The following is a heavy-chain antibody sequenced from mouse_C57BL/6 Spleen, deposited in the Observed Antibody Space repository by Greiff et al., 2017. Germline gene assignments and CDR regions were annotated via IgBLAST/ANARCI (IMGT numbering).Heavy chain of an antibody. V-gene: IGHV1-18*01. Sequence: VQLQQSGPELVKPGASVKIPCKASGYTFTDYNMDWVKQSHGKSLEWIGDINPNNGGTIYNQKFKGKATLTVDKSSSTAYMELRSLTSEDTAVYYCARARNYYGSSPHYFDYWGQGTTLTVSS. CDR3: ARARNYYGSSPHYFDY. D-gene: IGHD1-1*01. CDR1: GYTFTDYN. CDR2: INPNNGGT. J-gene: IGHJ2*01.